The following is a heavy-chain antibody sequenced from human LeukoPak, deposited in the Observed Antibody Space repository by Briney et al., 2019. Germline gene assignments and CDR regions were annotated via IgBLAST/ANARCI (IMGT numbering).Heavy chain of an antibody. D-gene: IGHD3-9*01. Sequence: GGSLRFSCAASGFTFSSYGMHWVRQAPGKGLEWVAVIWYDGSNKYYADSMKGRFTISRDNSKNTLYLQMNSLRAEDTAVYYCARDGDILTGYYFDYWGQGTLVTVSS. CDR1: GFTFSSYG. J-gene: IGHJ4*02. CDR3: ARDGDILTGYYFDY. V-gene: IGHV3-33*01. CDR2: IWYDGSNK.